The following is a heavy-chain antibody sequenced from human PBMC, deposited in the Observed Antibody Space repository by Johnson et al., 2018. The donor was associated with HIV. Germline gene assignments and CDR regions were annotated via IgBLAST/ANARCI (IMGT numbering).Heavy chain of an antibody. CDR3: ARSYSTSWNASDI. CDR1: GFTFGSYA. V-gene: IGHV3-23*04. CDR2: ISSSGSTI. Sequence: VQLVESGGGLVQPGGSLRLSCAASGFTFGSYAMSWVRQAPGKGLEWVSYISSSGSTIYYADSVKGRFTISRDNSKNTLYLQMNSLRAEDTAVYYCARSYSTSWNASDIWGQGTMVTVSS. D-gene: IGHD4-11*01. J-gene: IGHJ3*02.